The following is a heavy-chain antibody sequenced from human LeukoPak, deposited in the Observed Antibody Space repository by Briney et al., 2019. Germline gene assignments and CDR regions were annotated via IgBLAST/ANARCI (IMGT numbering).Heavy chain of an antibody. Sequence: PSETLSLTCTVSGGSISSYYWSWIRQPPGKGLEWIGYIHYTGSTNYNPSLKSRVTISVETSKNQFSLKLKSVTAADTAVYYCARGGYYGSGNDFRFDPWGQGTLVTVPS. J-gene: IGHJ5*02. CDR1: GGSISSYY. D-gene: IGHD3-10*01. CDR2: IHYTGST. V-gene: IGHV4-59*01. CDR3: ARGGYYGSGNDFRFDP.